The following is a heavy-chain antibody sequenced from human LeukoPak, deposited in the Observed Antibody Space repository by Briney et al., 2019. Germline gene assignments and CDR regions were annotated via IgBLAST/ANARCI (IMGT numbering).Heavy chain of an antibody. J-gene: IGHJ6*04. CDR1: GGTFSSYG. CDR2: IIPIFGTA. D-gene: IGHD6-13*01. V-gene: IGHV1-69*13. CDR3: ARGLAAAGTAVYYYYGMDV. Sequence: ASAKVSCKASGGTFSSYGISWVRQAPGQGVEWMGGIIPIFGTANYAQKFQGRVTITADESTSTAYMELSSLRSENTAVYYCARGLAAAGTAVYYYYGMDVWGKGTTVTVSS.